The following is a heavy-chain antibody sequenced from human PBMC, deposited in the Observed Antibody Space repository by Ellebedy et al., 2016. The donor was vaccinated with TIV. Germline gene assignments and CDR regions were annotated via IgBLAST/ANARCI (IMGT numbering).Heavy chain of an antibody. CDR2: IYRTGYT. J-gene: IGHJ4*02. V-gene: IGHV4-4*02. Sequence: MPGGSLRLSCAASGISLRSYAMSWVRQPPGKGLEWIGEIYRTGYTNYSPSLKSRVTISVDTSRNQFSLNLTSVTAADTAVYYCATKDPYSNIWPAFDYWGQGILVTVSS. D-gene: IGHD6-13*01. CDR3: ATKDPYSNIWPAFDY. CDR1: GISLRSYAM.